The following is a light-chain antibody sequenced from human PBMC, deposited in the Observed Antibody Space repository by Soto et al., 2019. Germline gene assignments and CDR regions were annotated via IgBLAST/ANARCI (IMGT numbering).Light chain of an antibody. CDR2: GAS. CDR1: QSVSNNY. Sequence: ESVLTQSPGTLSLSPWERATLSCRASQSVSNNYLAWYQQKPGQAPRLLIYGASNRATGIPDRFSGSGSGTAFTLTISRLEPEDFAVYYCQQYGSSGTFGQGTKVDIK. CDR3: QQYGSSGT. J-gene: IGKJ1*01. V-gene: IGKV3-20*01.